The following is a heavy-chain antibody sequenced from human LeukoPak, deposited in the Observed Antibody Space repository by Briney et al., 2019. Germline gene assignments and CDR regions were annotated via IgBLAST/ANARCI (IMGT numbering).Heavy chain of an antibody. D-gene: IGHD6-6*01. CDR2: ISAYNGNT. CDR3: ARDYHGAESSSSGY. J-gene: IGHJ4*02. Sequence: ASVKVSCKASGYTFTSYGISWVRQAPGHGLEWMGCISAYNGNTNYVQKLQGRVTMTTDTSTSTAYMELRSLRSDETAVYYCARDYHGAESSSSGYWGQGTLVTVSS. CDR1: GYTFTSYG. V-gene: IGHV1-18*01.